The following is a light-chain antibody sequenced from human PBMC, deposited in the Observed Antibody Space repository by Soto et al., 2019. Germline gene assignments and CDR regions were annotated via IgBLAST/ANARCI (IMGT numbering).Light chain of an antibody. Sequence: DIVMIQSPLFLPVTPGEPASISCRSSQSLLHSNGYNYLDWYLQKPGQSPQLLMYLGFKRASGVPDRFSGSGSGTDFTLQISRVEAEDVGVYYCMQALQTPLTFGGGTKVEIK. CDR2: LGF. CDR1: QSLLHSNGYNY. V-gene: IGKV2-28*01. CDR3: MQALQTPLT. J-gene: IGKJ4*01.